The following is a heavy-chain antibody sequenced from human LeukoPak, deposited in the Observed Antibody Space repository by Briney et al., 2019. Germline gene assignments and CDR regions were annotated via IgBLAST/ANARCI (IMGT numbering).Heavy chain of an antibody. CDR3: ARDRVGATTGDAFGL. D-gene: IGHD1-26*01. J-gene: IGHJ3*01. V-gene: IGHV1-2*02. Sequence: ASVKVSCKGSGYTFTGYYLHWVRLAPGQGPEWMGWINPKRGGATYGQKFQGRVTMTRDTSMSTAYLDLHRLTSDDTDVYFCARDRVGATTGDAFGLWGQGTVVTVSS. CDR2: INPKRGGA. CDR1: GYTFTGYY.